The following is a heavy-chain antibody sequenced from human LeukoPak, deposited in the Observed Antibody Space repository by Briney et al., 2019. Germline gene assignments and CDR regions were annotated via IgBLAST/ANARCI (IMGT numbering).Heavy chain of an antibody. Sequence: GGSLRLSCAASRFTFSNYVMHWVRQTPGKGLEWVSYISSSGSTIYYADSVKGRFTISRDNAKNSLYLQMNSLRAEDTAVYYCARRLRRNYFDYWGQGTLVTVSS. CDR3: ARRLRRNYFDY. V-gene: IGHV3-48*03. D-gene: IGHD4-17*01. CDR1: RFTFSNYV. J-gene: IGHJ4*02. CDR2: ISSSGSTI.